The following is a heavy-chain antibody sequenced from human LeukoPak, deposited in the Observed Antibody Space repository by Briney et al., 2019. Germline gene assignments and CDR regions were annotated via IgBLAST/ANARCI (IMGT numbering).Heavy chain of an antibody. CDR3: ARDSRKMATRTTGEAFDI. V-gene: IGHV4-4*07. D-gene: IGHD1-1*01. CDR1: GGSISSYY. J-gene: IGHJ3*02. Sequence: TSETLSLTCTVSGGSISSYYWSWIRQPAGKGLEWIGRIYTSGSTNYNPSLKSRVTMSVDTSKNQFSLKLSSVTAADTAVYYCARDSRKMATRTTGEAFDIWGQGTMVTVSS. CDR2: IYTSGST.